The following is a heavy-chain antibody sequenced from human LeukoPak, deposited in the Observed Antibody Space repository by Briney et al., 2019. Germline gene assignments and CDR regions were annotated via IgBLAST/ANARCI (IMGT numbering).Heavy chain of an antibody. CDR1: GFIFSSYG. CDR2: ISYDESNK. D-gene: IGHD3-10*01. CDR3: AKDRGSGSYPSPLFDY. Sequence: AGGSLRLSRAVSGFIFSSYGMHWVRQAPGKGLEWVAAISYDESNKYYADSVKGRFTISRDNYKNTLYLQMNSLRTEDTAVYYCAKDRGSGSYPSPLFDYWGRGILVTVSS. J-gene: IGHJ4*02. V-gene: IGHV3-30*18.